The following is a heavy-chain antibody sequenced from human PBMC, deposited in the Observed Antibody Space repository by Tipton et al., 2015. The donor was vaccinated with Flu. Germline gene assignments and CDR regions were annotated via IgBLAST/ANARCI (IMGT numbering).Heavy chain of an antibody. CDR1: GGSISSYY. J-gene: IGHJ6*02. Sequence: TLSLTCTVSGGSISSYYWSWIRQPPGKGLEWIGYIYYSGSTNYNPSLKSRVTISVDTSKNQFSLKLSSVTAADTAVYYCARGGYYDILTGYYMNGMDVWDQGPT. D-gene: IGHD3-9*01. CDR2: IYYSGST. V-gene: IGHV4-59*01. CDR3: ARGGYYDILTGYYMNGMDV.